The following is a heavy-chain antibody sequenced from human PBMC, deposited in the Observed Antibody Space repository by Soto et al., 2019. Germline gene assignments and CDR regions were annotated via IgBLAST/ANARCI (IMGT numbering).Heavy chain of an antibody. CDR1: GGSISSSSYY. CDR3: ARSYCSGGSCYEASFDY. Sequence: QLQLQESGPGLVKPSETLSLTCTVSGGSISSSSYYWGWIRQPPGKGREGMGSIYYSGGTYYNPSLKSRVTISVDTSKNQFSLKLSSVTAADTAVYYCARSYCSGGSCYEASFDYWGQGTLVTVSS. D-gene: IGHD2-15*01. CDR2: IYYSGGT. J-gene: IGHJ4*02. V-gene: IGHV4-39*01.